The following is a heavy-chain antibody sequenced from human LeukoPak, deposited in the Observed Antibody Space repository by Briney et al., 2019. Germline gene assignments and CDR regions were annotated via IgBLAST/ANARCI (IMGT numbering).Heavy chain of an antibody. CDR3: ARAEVPAAIKSGAFDI. CDR1: GFTFSSYG. V-gene: IGHV3-33*01. D-gene: IGHD2-2*01. Sequence: GGSLRLSCAASGFTFSSYGMHWVRQAPGKGLEWVAVIWDDGSNKYYADSMKGRFTISRDNSKNTLYLQMNSLRAEDTAVYYCARAEVPAAIKSGAFDIWGQGTMVTVSS. CDR2: IWDDGSNK. J-gene: IGHJ3*02.